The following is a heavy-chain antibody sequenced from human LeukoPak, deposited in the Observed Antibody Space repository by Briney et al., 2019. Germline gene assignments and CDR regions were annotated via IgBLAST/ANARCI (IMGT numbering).Heavy chain of an antibody. CDR1: GFTFSSYG. V-gene: IGHV3-30*18. CDR3: AKDRHFGY. Sequence: SGRSLRLSCAASGFTFSSYGMHWVRQAPGKGLEWVAVISYDGSNKYYADSVKGRFTISRDNSKNTLYLQMNSLRAEDTAVYYCAKDRHFGYWGQGALVTVSS. CDR2: ISYDGSNK. J-gene: IGHJ4*02.